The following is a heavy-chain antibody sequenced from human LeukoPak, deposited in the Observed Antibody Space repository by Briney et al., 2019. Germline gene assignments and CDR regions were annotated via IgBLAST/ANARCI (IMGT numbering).Heavy chain of an antibody. J-gene: IGHJ4*02. V-gene: IGHV1-46*01. CDR2: INPSDDST. CDR1: GYTFTSYF. Sequence: ASVKVSCTASGYTFTSYFILWVRRAPGQGLEWMGIINPSDDSTSYARRIQGRVTMTRDTSTSTVYMELSSLRSEDTAVYYCARVYCSRGNCYSPGDYWGQGTLVTVSS. CDR3: ARVYCSRGNCYSPGDY. D-gene: IGHD2-15*01.